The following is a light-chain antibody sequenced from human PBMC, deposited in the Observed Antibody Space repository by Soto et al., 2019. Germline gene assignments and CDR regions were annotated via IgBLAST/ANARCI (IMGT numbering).Light chain of an antibody. V-gene: IGKV3-11*01. CDR3: QQRSNWPLT. CDR1: QNIYSY. CDR2: DAS. Sequence: EIVLTQSPATLSLSPGERATLSCRASQNIYSYLAWYQQKRGQAPRLLIYDASNRATGIPARFSGSGSGTDFTLTISSLEPEDFAVYYCQQRSNWPLTFGGGTKVEIK. J-gene: IGKJ4*01.